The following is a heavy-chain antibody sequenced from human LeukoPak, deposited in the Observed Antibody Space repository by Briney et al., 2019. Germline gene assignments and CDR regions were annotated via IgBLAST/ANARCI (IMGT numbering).Heavy chain of an antibody. Sequence: GESLKISCKGSGYSFTSYWIGWVRQMPGKGLEWMGIIYPGDSDTRYSPSFQGQVTISADKTISTTYLQWTSLKASDTAMYYCATRTAAASWYFDLWGRGTLVTVSS. CDR2: IYPGDSDT. D-gene: IGHD6-13*01. CDR1: GYSFTSYW. J-gene: IGHJ2*01. CDR3: ATRTAAASWYFDL. V-gene: IGHV5-51*01.